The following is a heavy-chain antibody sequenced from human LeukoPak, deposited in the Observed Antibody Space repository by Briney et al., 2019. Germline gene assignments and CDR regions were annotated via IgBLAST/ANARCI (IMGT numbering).Heavy chain of an antibody. D-gene: IGHD5-18*01. Sequence: GSLRLSCTGSGFTFGDYAMSWVRQAPGKGREWVGFIIRRGYGGTIEYAAYVRGRFTISRDDSKRIAYLQMNSLKAEDTAVYYCARDRTSRGYSYGVDYWGQGTLVTVSS. CDR3: ARDRTSRGYSYGVDY. V-gene: IGHV3-49*04. J-gene: IGHJ4*02. CDR2: IIRRGYGGTI. CDR1: GFTFGDYA.